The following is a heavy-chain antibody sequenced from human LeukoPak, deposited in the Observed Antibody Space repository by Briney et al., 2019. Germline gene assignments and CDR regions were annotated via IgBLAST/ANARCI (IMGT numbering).Heavy chain of an antibody. D-gene: IGHD3-22*01. Sequence: GGSLRLSCAASGFTFSSDGMHWVRQAPGKGLEWGAVIWYDGSNKYYADSVKGRFTISRDNSKNTLYLQMNSLRAEDTAVYYCAKELQYYYDSSGYYDYWGQGTLVTVSS. CDR3: AKELQYYYDSSGYYDY. CDR1: GFTFSSDG. J-gene: IGHJ4*02. V-gene: IGHV3-33*06. CDR2: IWYDGSNK.